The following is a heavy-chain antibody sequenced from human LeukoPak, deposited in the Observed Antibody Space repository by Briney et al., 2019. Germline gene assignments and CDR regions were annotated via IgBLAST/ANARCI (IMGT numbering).Heavy chain of an antibody. CDR2: ISYDGGNK. Sequence: GGSLRLSCAASGFTFGSYALHWVRQAPGKGLEWVAVISYDGGNKYYADSVKGRFSISRDNSKNTLFLQMNSLRAEDTAVYYCARNLDPYFKAVDGRGSGYWGQGALVTVSS. D-gene: IGHD6-19*01. V-gene: IGHV3-30*04. CDR1: GFTFGSYA. CDR3: ARNLDPYFKAVDGRGSGY. J-gene: IGHJ4*02.